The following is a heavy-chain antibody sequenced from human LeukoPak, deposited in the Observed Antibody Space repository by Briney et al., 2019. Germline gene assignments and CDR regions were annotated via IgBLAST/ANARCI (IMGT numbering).Heavy chain of an antibody. Sequence: GGSLRLSCAASGFTFSSYSMNWVRQAPGKGLEWVSSISSSSSYIYYADSVKGRFTISRDNAKNSLYLQMNSLRAEDTAVYYCARAKYLVGAFDIWGQGTMVTVSS. CDR1: GFTFSSYS. V-gene: IGHV3-21*04. D-gene: IGHD1-26*01. CDR2: ISSSSSYI. J-gene: IGHJ3*02. CDR3: ARAKYLVGAFDI.